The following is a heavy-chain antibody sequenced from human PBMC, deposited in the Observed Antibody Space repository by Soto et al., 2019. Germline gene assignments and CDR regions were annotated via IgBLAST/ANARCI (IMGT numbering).Heavy chain of an antibody. CDR3: ARADSSSWHNFDY. CDR1: GFTFSDYA. J-gene: IGHJ4*02. V-gene: IGHV3-30-3*01. Sequence: VQLVESGGGVVQPGRSLRLSCAASGFTFSDYAMHWVRQAPGKGLEWVAVVSYDASQKYYPDSVRGRFTISRDNTKNTLFLQMNSLRGEDTALYYCARADSSSWHNFDYWGQGTLVTVSS. D-gene: IGHD6-13*01. CDR2: VSYDASQK.